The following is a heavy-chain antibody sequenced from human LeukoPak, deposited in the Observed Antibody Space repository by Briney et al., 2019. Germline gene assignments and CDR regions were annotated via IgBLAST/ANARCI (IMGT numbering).Heavy chain of an antibody. J-gene: IGHJ5*02. CDR3: ARELIGFDP. Sequence: GGSLRLSCAASGFTFSSYPMNWVRQAPGKGLEWVSVISGSGGATFYGDSVQGRFTISRDNSKNTLYLQMNSLRAEDTAVYYCARELIGFDPWGQGTLVTVSS. CDR2: ISGSGGAT. V-gene: IGHV3-23*01. D-gene: IGHD3-22*01. CDR1: GFTFSSYP.